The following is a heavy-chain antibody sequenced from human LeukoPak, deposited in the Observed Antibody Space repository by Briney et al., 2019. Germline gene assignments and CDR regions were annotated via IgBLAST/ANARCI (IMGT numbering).Heavy chain of an antibody. Sequence: SQTLSLTCAVSGASVSSGGYSWNWIRQSPGKGLEWIGYMYHSGSSGSTYYNPSLKSRVTISIDTSKNQISLKLSSVTAADTAVYYCARGRDYGEYGYWGQGTLVTVSS. CDR3: ARGRDYGEYGY. D-gene: IGHD4-17*01. CDR2: MYHSGSSGST. CDR1: GASVSSGGYS. V-gene: IGHV4-30-4*07. J-gene: IGHJ4*02.